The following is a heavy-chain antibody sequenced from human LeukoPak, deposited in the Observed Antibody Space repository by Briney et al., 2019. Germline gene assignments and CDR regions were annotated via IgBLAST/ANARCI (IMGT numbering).Heavy chain of an antibody. CDR1: GGSFSGYY. CDR2: INHSGST. CDR3: ARGRGYSYGYHY. D-gene: IGHD5-18*01. Sequence: SETLSLACAVYGGSFSGYYWSWIRQPPGKGLEWIGEINHSGSTNYNPSLKSRATISVDTSKNQFSLKLSSVTAADTAVYYCARGRGYSYGYHYWGQGTLVTVSS. V-gene: IGHV4-34*01. J-gene: IGHJ4*02.